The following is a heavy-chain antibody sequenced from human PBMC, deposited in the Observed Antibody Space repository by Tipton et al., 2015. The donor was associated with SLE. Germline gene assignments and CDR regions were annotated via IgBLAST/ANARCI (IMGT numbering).Heavy chain of an antibody. D-gene: IGHD3-10*01. CDR2: ISKSGTPT. V-gene: IGHV3-11*04. Sequence: SLRLSCAASGFTFSDYYMSWIRQAPGRGLEWLSYISKSGTPTYYADSVKGRFTISRDNAKDSFYLQMNSLRAEDTAVYYCASDARGNPTYYYMDVWGKGTTVTSP. CDR3: ASDARGNPTYYYMDV. J-gene: IGHJ6*03. CDR1: GFTFSDYY.